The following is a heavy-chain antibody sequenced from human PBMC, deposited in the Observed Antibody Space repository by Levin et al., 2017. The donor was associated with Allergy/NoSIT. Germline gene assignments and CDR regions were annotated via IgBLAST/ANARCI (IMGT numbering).Heavy chain of an antibody. V-gene: IGHV3-9*01. CDR1: GFTFGDCT. D-gene: IGHD3-16*01. CDR2: ITWDSRSI. Sequence: PGGSLRLSCAASGFTFGDCTMHWVRQAPEKGLEWVSSITWDSRSIAYADSVKGRFTISRDNAENSLYLHMNSLRTEDTAFYYCVKDLGLGGLRGFDSWGQGTLVTVSS. CDR3: VKDLGLGGLRGFDS. J-gene: IGHJ4*02.